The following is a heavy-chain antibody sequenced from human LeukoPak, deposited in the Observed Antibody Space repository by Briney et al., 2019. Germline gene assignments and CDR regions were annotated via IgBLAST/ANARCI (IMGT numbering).Heavy chain of an antibody. CDR2: IWYDGSNK. CDR3: ARGTTVTTNFDY. V-gene: IGHV3-33*01. Sequence: GGSLRLSCAASGFTFSSYGMHWVRQAPGKGLEWVAVIWYDGSNKYYADSVKGRFTISRDNSKNTLYPQMNSLRAEDTAVYYCARGTTVTTNFDYWGQGTLVTVSS. D-gene: IGHD4-17*01. CDR1: GFTFSSYG. J-gene: IGHJ4*02.